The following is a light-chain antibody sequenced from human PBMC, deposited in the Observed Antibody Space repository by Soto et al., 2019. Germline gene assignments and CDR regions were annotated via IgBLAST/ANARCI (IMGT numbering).Light chain of an antibody. J-gene: IGKJ2*01. CDR1: QSVSSSY. V-gene: IGKV3-20*01. Sequence: EIVLTQSPGTLSLSPGERATLSCRPSQSVSSSYLAWYQQKPGQAPRLLIYAASNRATGIPDRFSGSGSGTDFSLTISRLGPEDFAVYYCHQYDNTPQTFGQGTKVDIK. CDR3: HQYDNTPQT. CDR2: AAS.